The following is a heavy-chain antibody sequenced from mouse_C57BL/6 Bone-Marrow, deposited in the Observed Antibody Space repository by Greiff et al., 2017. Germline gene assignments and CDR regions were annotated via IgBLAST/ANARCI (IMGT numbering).Heavy chain of an antibody. D-gene: IGHD4-1*01. CDR2: ISNGGGST. Sequence: EVQGVESGGGLVPPGGSLKLSCAASGFTFSDYYMYWVRQTPEKRLEWVAYISNGGGSTYYPDTVKGRFTISRDNAKNTLYLQMSRLKSEDTAMYYCARRGTGTYYAMDYWGQGTSVTVSS. V-gene: IGHV5-12*01. J-gene: IGHJ4*01. CDR1: GFTFSDYY. CDR3: ARRGTGTYYAMDY.